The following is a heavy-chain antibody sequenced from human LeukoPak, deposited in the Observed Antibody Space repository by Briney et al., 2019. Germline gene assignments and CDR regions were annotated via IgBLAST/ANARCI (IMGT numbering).Heavy chain of an antibody. D-gene: IGHD4-17*01. CDR3: ARDWGGYGDYSDY. CDR2: ISYDGSNK. J-gene: IGHJ4*02. Sequence: GRSLRLSCAASGFTFSSYAMHWVRQAPGKGLEWVAVISYDGSNKYYADSVKGRFTISRDNSKNTLYLQMNSLRAEVTAVYYCARDWGGYGDYSDYWGQGTLVTVSS. CDR1: GFTFSSYA. V-gene: IGHV3-30*04.